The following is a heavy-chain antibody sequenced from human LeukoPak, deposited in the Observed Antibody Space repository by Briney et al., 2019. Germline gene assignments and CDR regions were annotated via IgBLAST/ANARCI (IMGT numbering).Heavy chain of an antibody. Sequence: GSLRLSCAASGFTFSSYAMSWIRQPPGKGLEWIGEINHSGSTNYNPSLKSRVTISVDTSKNQFSLKLSSVTAADTAVYYCARIKGYYYYYMDVWGKGTTVTVSS. CDR1: GFTFSSYA. CDR2: INHSGST. CDR3: ARIKGYYYYYMDV. J-gene: IGHJ6*03. V-gene: IGHV4-34*01.